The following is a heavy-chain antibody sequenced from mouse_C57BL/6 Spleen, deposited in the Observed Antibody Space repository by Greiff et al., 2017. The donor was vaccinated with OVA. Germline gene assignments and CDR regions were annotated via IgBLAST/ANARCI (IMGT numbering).Heavy chain of an antibody. CDR2: IYPRDGST. D-gene: IGHD1-1*01. Sequence: QVQLQQSGPELVKPGASVKLSCKASGYTFTSYDLNWVKQRPGQGLEWIGWIYPRDGSTKYNEKFKGKATLTVDTSTSTAYMELHSLTSEDSAVYFCARKGITTVPYAMDYWGQGTSVTVSS. J-gene: IGHJ4*01. CDR1: GYTFTSYD. V-gene: IGHV1-85*01. CDR3: ARKGITTVPYAMDY.